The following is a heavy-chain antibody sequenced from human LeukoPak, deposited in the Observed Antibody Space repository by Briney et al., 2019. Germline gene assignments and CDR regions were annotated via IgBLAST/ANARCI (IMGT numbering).Heavy chain of an antibody. Sequence: GGSLRLSCAASGFTFSSYSMTWVRQAPGKGREWVSSISGSSTYIYYADSLRGRFTISRDNAKNSLYLQMNSLTAEDTAVYYCARDGGDGYNLDYWGQGTLVTVSS. CDR2: ISGSSTYI. D-gene: IGHD5-24*01. V-gene: IGHV3-21*01. CDR3: ARDGGDGYNLDY. CDR1: GFTFSSYS. J-gene: IGHJ4*02.